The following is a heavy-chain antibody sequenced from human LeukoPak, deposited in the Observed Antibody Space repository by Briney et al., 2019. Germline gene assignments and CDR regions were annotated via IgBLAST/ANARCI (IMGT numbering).Heavy chain of an antibody. CDR3: ARGQMTGFDI. V-gene: IGHV4-30-2*01. J-gene: IGHJ3*02. D-gene: IGHD3-9*01. CDR1: GDSISSGGYS. Sequence: ASQTLSLTCAVSGDSISSGGYSWSWIRQPPGKGLEWIGYIYHSGSTYYNPSLKSRVTISVDRSKNQFSLKLSSVTAADTAVYYCARGQMTGFDIWGQGTMVTVSS. CDR2: IYHSGST.